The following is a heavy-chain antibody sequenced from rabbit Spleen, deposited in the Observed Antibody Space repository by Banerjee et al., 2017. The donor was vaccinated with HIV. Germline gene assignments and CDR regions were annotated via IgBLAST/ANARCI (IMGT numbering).Heavy chain of an antibody. J-gene: IGHJ3*01. CDR1: GFSFSDRDV. D-gene: IGHD3-1*01. CDR3: ARAIVPWLGLTQLDL. CDR2: INTATGKA. Sequence: QQQLEESGGGLVKPEGSLTLTCKASGFSFSDRDVMCWVRQAPGKGLEWIACINTATGKAVYASWVNGRFAISSVNTHSTVDLKMTSLTAADTATYFCARAIVPWLGLTQLDLWGQGTLVTVS. V-gene: IGHV1S43*01.